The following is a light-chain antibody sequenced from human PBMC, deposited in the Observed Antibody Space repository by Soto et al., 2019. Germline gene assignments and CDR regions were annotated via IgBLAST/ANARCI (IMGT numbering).Light chain of an antibody. J-gene: IGKJ2*01. V-gene: IGKV1D-12*01. CDR1: QPINNC. CDR2: GAS. CDR3: QQANTFPHT. Sequence: DIQMTQSPSSVSASVGDTVIITCRASQPINNCLAWYQQKPGKAPNLLIHGASNLQGGVPSRFSGSGSGTDFTLTITSLQPEDFATYFCQQANTFPHTFGQGTKLEIK.